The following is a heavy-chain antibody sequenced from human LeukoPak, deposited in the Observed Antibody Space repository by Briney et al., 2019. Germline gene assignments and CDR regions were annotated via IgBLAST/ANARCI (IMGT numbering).Heavy chain of an antibody. Sequence: PGRSLRLSCAASGFTFDDYAMHWVRQAPGKGLEWVSGISWNSGSIGYADSVKGRFTISRDNAKNSLYLQMNSLRAEDTALYYCAKAELDPWGQGTLVTVSS. CDR2: ISWNSGSI. CDR1: GFTFDDYA. J-gene: IGHJ5*02. V-gene: IGHV3-9*01. CDR3: AKAELDP.